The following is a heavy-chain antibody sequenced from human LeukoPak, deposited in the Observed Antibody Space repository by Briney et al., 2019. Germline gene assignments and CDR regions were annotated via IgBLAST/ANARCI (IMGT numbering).Heavy chain of an antibody. J-gene: IGHJ2*01. D-gene: IGHD2-15*01. CDR3: ASPRDIVVVVDAAAGYFDL. Sequence: SETLSLTCTVSGGSISSSSYYWGWIRQPPGKGLEWIGSIYYSGSTFYNPSLKNRVSISVDTSKNQFSLKLSSVTAADTAVYYCASPRDIVVVVDAAAGYFDLWGRGTLVTVSS. CDR1: GGSISSSSYY. CDR2: IYYSGST. V-gene: IGHV4-39*07.